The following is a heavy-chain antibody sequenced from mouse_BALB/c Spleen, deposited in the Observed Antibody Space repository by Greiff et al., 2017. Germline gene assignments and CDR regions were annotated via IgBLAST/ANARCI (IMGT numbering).Heavy chain of an antibody. D-gene: IGHD1-1*01. CDR1: GYTFTDYY. J-gene: IGHJ4*01. CDR2: INPNNGDT. CDR3: ARESRITTVVEEPSMDY. V-gene: IGHV1-26*01. Sequence: VQLKESGPELVKPGASVKMSCKASGYTFTDYYMKWVKQSHGKSLEWIGDINPNNGDTFYNQKFKGKATLTVDKSSSTAYMQLNSLTSEDSAVYYCARESRITTVVEEPSMDYWGQGTSVTVSS.